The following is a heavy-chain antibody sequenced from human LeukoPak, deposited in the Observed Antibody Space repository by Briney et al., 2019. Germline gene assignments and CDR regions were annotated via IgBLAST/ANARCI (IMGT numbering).Heavy chain of an antibody. CDR3: ARAGRDDAFDI. D-gene: IGHD1-26*01. V-gene: IGHV4-59*01. Sequence: KPSETLSLTCTASGGSISSYYWNWIRQPPGKGLEWIGYIYYSGSSNYNPSLRSRVTTSLDTSKNQFSLKLSSVTAADTAVYYCARAGRDDAFDIWGQGTMVTVSS. J-gene: IGHJ3*02. CDR2: IYYSGSS. CDR1: GGSISSYY.